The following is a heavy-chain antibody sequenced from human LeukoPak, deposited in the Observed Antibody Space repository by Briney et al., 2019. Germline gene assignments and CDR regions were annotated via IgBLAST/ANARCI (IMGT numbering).Heavy chain of an antibody. Sequence: ASVKVSCKASGYTFTGCYMHWVRQAPGQGLEWMGWINPNNGGTKYAQKSQGRVTMTRDTSTSTVYMELSSLRSEDTAVYYCARFTGAEVRGFDYWGQGTLVTVSS. J-gene: IGHJ4*02. V-gene: IGHV1-2*02. CDR3: ARFTGAEVRGFDY. CDR1: GYTFTGCY. D-gene: IGHD1-1*01. CDR2: INPNNGGT.